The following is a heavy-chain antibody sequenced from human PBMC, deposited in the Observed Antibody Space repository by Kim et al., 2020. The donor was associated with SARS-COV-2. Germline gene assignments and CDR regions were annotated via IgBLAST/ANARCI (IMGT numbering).Heavy chain of an antibody. J-gene: IGHJ4*02. CDR2: IYYSGST. D-gene: IGHD3-22*01. CDR1: GGSISSSGYY. Sequence: ETLSLTCTVSGGSISSSGYYWGWIRQPPGKGLEWIGSIYYSGSTYYNASLKSRVTVSVDTSKNQFSLKLSSVTAADTAVCYCASHGSGDYESSGYYYSFDYRGQRTLVTVSS. CDR3: ASHGSGDYESSGYYYSFDY. V-gene: IGHV4-39*01.